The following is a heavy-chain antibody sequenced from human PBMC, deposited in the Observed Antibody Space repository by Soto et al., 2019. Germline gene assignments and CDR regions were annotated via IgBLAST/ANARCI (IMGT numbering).Heavy chain of an antibody. D-gene: IGHD2-15*01. V-gene: IGHV4-31*03. CDR1: GGSISSGHYY. Sequence: QVQLQESGPGLVKPSQTLSLTCNVSGGSISSGHYYWSWIRQHPGKGLEWIGYIYYRGSTYYNPSLKSRATISVHTSENQFSLKLSSVTAAHTAVYYCARVRCSVGNCYSVFDSWGQGTLVTVSS. J-gene: IGHJ4*02. CDR3: ARVRCSVGNCYSVFDS. CDR2: IYYRGST.